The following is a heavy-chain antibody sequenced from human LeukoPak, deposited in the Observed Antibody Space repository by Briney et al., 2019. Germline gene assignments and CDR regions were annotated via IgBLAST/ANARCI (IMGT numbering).Heavy chain of an antibody. CDR1: GGSFSGYY. Sequence: SETLSLTCAVYGGSFSGYYWSWIRQPPGKGLEWIGEINHSGSTNYNPSLKSRVTISVDTSKNQFSLKLSSVTAADTAVYYCASGVPATAGDSYWGQGTLVTVSS. CDR2: INHSGST. V-gene: IGHV4-34*01. J-gene: IGHJ4*02. D-gene: IGHD2-2*01. CDR3: ASGVPATAGDSY.